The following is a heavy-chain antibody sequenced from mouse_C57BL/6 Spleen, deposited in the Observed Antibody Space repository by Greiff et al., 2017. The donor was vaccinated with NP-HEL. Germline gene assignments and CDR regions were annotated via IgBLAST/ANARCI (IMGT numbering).Heavy chain of an antibody. D-gene: IGHD1-1*01. Sequence: EVQLQQSGAELVKPGASVKLSCTASGFNIKDYYMHWVKQRTEQGLEWIGRIDPEDGETKYAPKFPGKATITADTSSNTAYLQLSSLTSEDTAVYYCARLYYYGSSYYAIDYWGQGTSVTVSS. J-gene: IGHJ4*01. CDR3: ARLYYYGSSYYAIDY. CDR2: IDPEDGET. CDR1: GFNIKDYY. V-gene: IGHV14-2*01.